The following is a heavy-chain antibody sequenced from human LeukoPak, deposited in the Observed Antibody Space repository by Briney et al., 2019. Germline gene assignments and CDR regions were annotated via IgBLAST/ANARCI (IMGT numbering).Heavy chain of an antibody. CDR3: ARDRDEWLATLGYYYYMDV. V-gene: IGHV3-48*04. CDR2: ISSSSSSTI. D-gene: IGHD6-19*01. J-gene: IGHJ6*03. Sequence: GGSLRLSCAASGFTFSSYSMNWVRQAPGRGLEWVSYISSSSSSTIYYADSVKGRFTISRDNAKNSLYLQMNSLRAEDTAVYYCARDRDEWLATLGYYYYMDVWGKGTTVTVSS. CDR1: GFTFSSYS.